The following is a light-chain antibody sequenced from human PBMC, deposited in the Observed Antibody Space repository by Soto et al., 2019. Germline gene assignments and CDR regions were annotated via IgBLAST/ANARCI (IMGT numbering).Light chain of an antibody. Sequence: QSALTQPASVSGSPGQSITISCTGTSFDVGAYNNVSWYQQHPGKAPKLMLYEVSNRPSGVSNRFSGSKSGNTASLTISGLLAEDEADYYCSSYRGSSTYVFGTGTKVTVL. CDR1: SFDVGAYNN. V-gene: IGLV2-14*01. CDR2: EVS. J-gene: IGLJ1*01. CDR3: SSYRGSSTYV.